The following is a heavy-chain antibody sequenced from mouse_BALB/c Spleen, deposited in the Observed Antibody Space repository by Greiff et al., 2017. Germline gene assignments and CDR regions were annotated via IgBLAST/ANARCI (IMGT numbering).Heavy chain of an antibody. V-gene: IGHV1-5*01. CDR3: TRSALPNYFDY. CDR2: IYPGNSDT. D-gene: IGHD6-5*01. Sequence: EVQLQQSGTVLARPGASVKMSCKASGYSFTSYWMHWVKQRPGQGLEWIGAIYPGNSDTSYNQKFKGKAKLTAVTSASTAYMELSSLTNEDSAVYYWTRSALPNYFDYWGQGTTLTVSS. J-gene: IGHJ2*01. CDR1: GYSFTSYW.